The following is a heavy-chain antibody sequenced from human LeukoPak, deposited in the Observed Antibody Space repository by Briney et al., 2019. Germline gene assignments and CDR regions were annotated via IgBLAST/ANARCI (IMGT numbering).Heavy chain of an antibody. CDR1: GFTFNGVW. V-gene: IGHV3-7*01. CDR2: IKQDGSDI. CDR3: TRDALYGDPSYYYMDV. Sequence: PGGSLRLSCAASGFTFNGVWMSWVRQAPGKGLGWVANIKQDGSDIYYLGSVRGRFTISRDNAMNSLYLQMNSLRAEDTAVYYCTRDALYGDPSYYYMDVWGKGTTVTVSS. D-gene: IGHD4-17*01. J-gene: IGHJ6*03.